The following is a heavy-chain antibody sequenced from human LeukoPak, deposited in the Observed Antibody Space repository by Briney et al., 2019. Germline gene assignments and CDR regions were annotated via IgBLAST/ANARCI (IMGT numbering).Heavy chain of an antibody. D-gene: IGHD3-22*01. CDR1: GGSFSGYY. J-gene: IGHJ4*02. V-gene: IGHV4-34*01. CDR3: ARGIYYDSSGPDY. Sequence: KPSETLSLTCAVFGGSFSGYYWSWIRQPPGKGLEWIGEINHSGSTNYNPSLKSRVTILVDTSKNQFSLKLSSVTAADTAVYYCARGIYYDSSGPDYWGQGTLVTVSS. CDR2: INHSGST.